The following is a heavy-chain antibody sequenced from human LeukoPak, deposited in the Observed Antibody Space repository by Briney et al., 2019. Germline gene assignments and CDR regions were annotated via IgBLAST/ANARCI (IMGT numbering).Heavy chain of an antibody. CDR3: ARDSSGYYPLDY. V-gene: IGHV3-30*03. D-gene: IGHD3-22*01. J-gene: IGHJ4*02. CDR1: GITFSSYG. CDR2: ISYDGSNK. Sequence: GRSLRLSCAASGITFSSYGMHWVRQAPGKGLEWVAVISYDGSNKYYADSVKGRFTISRDNSKNTLYLQMNSLRAEDTAVYYCARDSSGYYPLDYWGQGTLVTVSS.